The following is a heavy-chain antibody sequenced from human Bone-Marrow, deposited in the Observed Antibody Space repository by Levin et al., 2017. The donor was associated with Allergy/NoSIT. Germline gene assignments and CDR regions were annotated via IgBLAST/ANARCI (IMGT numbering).Heavy chain of an antibody. CDR2: INGDGSST. D-gene: IGHD2-8*01. Sequence: GGSLRLSCAASGFTFSTYWMNWVRQTPGKGLVWVSRINGDGSSTTYADSVKGRFTISRDNAKNTLYLQMNSLRAEDTAVYYCARARYCTSGGCYSDYWGQGTLVTVSS. CDR3: ARARYCTSGGCYSDY. V-gene: IGHV3-74*01. CDR1: GFTFSTYW. J-gene: IGHJ4*02.